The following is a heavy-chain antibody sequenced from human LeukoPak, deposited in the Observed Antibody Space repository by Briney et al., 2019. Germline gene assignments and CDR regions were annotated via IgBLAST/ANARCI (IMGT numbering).Heavy chain of an antibody. CDR3: ARSHQPLLWFGEFG. CDR2: IYYSGST. Sequence: PSETLSLTCTVSGGSISSYYWSWIRQPPGKGLEWIGYIYYSGSTNYNPSLKSRVTISVDTSKNQFSLKLSSVTAADTAVYYCARSHQPLLWFGEFGWGQGTLVTVSS. CDR1: GGSISSYY. D-gene: IGHD3-10*01. J-gene: IGHJ4*02. V-gene: IGHV4-59*01.